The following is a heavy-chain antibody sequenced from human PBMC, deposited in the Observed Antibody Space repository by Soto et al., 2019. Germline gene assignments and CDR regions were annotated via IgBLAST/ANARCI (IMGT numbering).Heavy chain of an antibody. D-gene: IGHD2-2*02. Sequence: GASVKVSCNASGYTFTSYSMHWVRQAPGQRLEWMGWINAGNGNTKYSQKFQGRVTITRDTSASTAYMELSSLRSEDTAVYYCASGSIVVVPVSIYSSGYYYYMDVWGQGTSVTVS. CDR3: ASGSIVVVPVSIYSSGYYYYMDV. V-gene: IGHV1-3*01. CDR2: INAGNGNT. CDR1: GYTFTSYS. J-gene: IGHJ6*03.